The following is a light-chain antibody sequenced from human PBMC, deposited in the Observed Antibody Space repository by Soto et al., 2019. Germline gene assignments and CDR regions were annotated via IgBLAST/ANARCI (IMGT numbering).Light chain of an antibody. V-gene: IGKV1-27*01. J-gene: IGKJ3*01. Sequence: DIEMTQSPSSLSASVGDRVTITCLASHGISSYLAWYQQKPGKVPKLLIYAASTLQSGVPSWFSGIGSGTDFTLTISSLQPEDVATDYCQKYNDAPQTCGPGTKVDIK. CDR3: QKYNDAPQT. CDR1: HGISSY. CDR2: AAS.